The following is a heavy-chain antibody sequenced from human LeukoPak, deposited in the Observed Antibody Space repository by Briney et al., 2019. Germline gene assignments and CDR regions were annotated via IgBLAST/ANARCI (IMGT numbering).Heavy chain of an antibody. CDR2: INHSGST. CDR1: GGSFSGYY. V-gene: IGHV4-34*01. CDR3: ARARNLGYCSSTSCRGHMDV. J-gene: IGHJ6*03. Sequence: SETLSLTCAVYGGSFSGYYWSWIRQPPGKGLEWIGEINHSGSTNYNPSLKSRVTISVDTSKNQFSLKLSSVTAADTAAYYCARARNLGYCSSTSCRGHMDVWGKGTTVTVSS. D-gene: IGHD2-2*01.